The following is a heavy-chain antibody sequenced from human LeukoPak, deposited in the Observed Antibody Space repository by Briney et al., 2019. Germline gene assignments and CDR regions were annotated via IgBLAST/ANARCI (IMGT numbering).Heavy chain of an antibody. Sequence: GGSLRLSCAASGFTFSSYSMNWVRQAPGKGLAWVSSISSSSSYIYYADSVKGRFTISRDNAKNSLYLQMNSLRAEDTAVYYCARDQSRFLEWLSPTSPLDYWGQGTLVTVSS. J-gene: IGHJ4*02. CDR2: ISSSSSYI. D-gene: IGHD3-3*01. CDR1: GFTFSSYS. V-gene: IGHV3-21*01. CDR3: ARDQSRFLEWLSPTSPLDY.